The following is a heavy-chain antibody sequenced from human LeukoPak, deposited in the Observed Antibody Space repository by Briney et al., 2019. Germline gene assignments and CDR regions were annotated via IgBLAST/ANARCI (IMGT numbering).Heavy chain of an antibody. CDR1: GVSFSGYY. D-gene: IGHD3-22*01. V-gene: IGHV4-34*01. J-gene: IGHJ4*02. Sequence: SETLSLTCAVYGVSFSGYYWSWIRQPPGKGLEWIGEINHSGSTYYDPSLKSRVTISVDSSKNQFSLKLTSVTAADTAVYYCATLGEYYDSSGYYYNWGQGTLVTVSS. CDR3: ATLGEYYDSSGYYYN. CDR2: INHSGST.